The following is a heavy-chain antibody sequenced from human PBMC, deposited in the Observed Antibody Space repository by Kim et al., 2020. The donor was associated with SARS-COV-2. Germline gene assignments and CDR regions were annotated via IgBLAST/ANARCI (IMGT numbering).Heavy chain of an antibody. J-gene: IGHJ4*02. CDR2: IYYSGST. D-gene: IGHD3-10*01. Sequence: SETLSLTCTVSGGSISSGGYYWSWIRQHPGKGLEWIGYIYYSGSTYYNPSLKSRVTISVDTSKNQFSLKLSSVTAADTAVYYCARAPRGTYYFDYWGQGTLVTVSS. V-gene: IGHV4-31*03. CDR3: ARAPRGTYYFDY. CDR1: GGSISSGGYY.